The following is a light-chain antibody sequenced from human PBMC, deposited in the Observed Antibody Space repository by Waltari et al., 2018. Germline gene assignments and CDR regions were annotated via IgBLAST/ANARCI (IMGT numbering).Light chain of an antibody. J-gene: IGKJ1*01. CDR3: QQYDGFWT. Sequence: DIQMTQSPPTLSASVGDRVTITCRASQSISDWLAWYQQKPGEAPKFLIYKATSLHSGVPSRFSSSGSGTEFTLTLSSLQPDDFATYYCQQYDGFWTFGQGTKVDIK. CDR1: QSISDW. CDR2: KAT. V-gene: IGKV1-5*03.